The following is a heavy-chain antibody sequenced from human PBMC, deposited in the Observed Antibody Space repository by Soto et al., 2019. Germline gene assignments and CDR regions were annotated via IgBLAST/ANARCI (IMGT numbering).Heavy chain of an antibody. Sequence: QVQLVESGGGVVQPGRSLRLSCAASGFTFSNNAMDWVRQAPGKGLEWVAVISYDGSNKYIAESVKGRFTISRDNSKNTLFLQMNSLRAEDRAVYYCARGTTTTAFSAMDVWGQGNTVTVSS. V-gene: IGHV3-30-3*01. CDR3: ARGTTTTAFSAMDV. D-gene: IGHD1-1*01. CDR2: ISYDGSNK. J-gene: IGHJ6*01. CDR1: GFTFSNNA.